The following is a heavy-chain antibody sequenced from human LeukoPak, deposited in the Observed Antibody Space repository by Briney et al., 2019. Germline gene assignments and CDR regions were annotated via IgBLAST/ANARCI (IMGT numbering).Heavy chain of an antibody. J-gene: IGHJ6*02. CDR3: ATDTHAHLGGDDYYYYGMDV. Sequence: ASVKVSCKVSGYTLTELSMHWVRQAPGKGLEWIGGFDPEDGETIYAQKFQGRVTMTEDTSTDTAYMELSSLRSEDTAVYYCATDTHAHLGGDDYYYYGMDVWGQGTTVTVSS. V-gene: IGHV1-24*01. CDR2: FDPEDGET. CDR1: GYTLTELS. D-gene: IGHD3-16*01.